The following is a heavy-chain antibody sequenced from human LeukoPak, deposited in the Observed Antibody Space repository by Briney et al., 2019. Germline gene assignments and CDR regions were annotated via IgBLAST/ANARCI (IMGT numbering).Heavy chain of an antibody. J-gene: IGHJ4*02. D-gene: IGHD6-19*01. V-gene: IGHV4-38-2*02. CDR1: GYSISSGYY. CDR2: IYHSGST. CDR3: ARSVGYSSGWYVGNLYFDY. Sequence: SETLSLTCTVSGYSISSGYYWGWIRQPPGKGLEWIGSIYHSGSTYYNPSLKSRVTISVDTSKNQFSLKLSSVTAADTAVYYCARSVGYSSGWYVGNLYFDYRGQGTLVTVSS.